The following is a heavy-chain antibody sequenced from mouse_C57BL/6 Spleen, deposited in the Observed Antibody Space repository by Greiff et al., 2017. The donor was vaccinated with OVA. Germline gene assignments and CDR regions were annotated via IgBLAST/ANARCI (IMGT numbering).Heavy chain of an antibody. Sequence: VQLQQSGPELVKPGASVKISCKASGYAFSSSWMNWVKQRPGKGLEWIGRIYPGDGDTNYNGKFKGKATLTADKSSSTAYMQLSSLTSEYSAVYFCARSGITTVVAFDYGGQGTTLTVSS. J-gene: IGHJ2*01. CDR2: IYPGDGDT. D-gene: IGHD1-1*01. V-gene: IGHV1-82*01. CDR1: GYAFSSSW. CDR3: ARSGITTVVAFDY.